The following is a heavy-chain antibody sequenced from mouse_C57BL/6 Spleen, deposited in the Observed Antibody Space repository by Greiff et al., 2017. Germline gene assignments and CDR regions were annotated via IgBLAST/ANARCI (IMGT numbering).Heavy chain of an antibody. D-gene: IGHD1-1*01. CDR2: FYPGDGGT. V-gene: IGHV1-82*01. Sequence: VQLQQSGPELVKPGASVKISCKASGYAFTSSSMNWVKQRPGKGLEWIGRFYPGDGGTNYNGKFKGKATLTADKSSSTAYMELSSLTSEDSAVYFVASCGSSRYWYFDVWGTGTTLTVSS. CDR3: ASCGSSRYWYFDV. CDR1: GYAFTSSS. J-gene: IGHJ1*03.